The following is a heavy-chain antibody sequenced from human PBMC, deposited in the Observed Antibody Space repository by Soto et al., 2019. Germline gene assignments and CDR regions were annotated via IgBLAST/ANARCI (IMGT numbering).Heavy chain of an antibody. Sequence: QVQLVESGGGLVKPGGSLRLSCAASGFTFSGYYMSWSRQAPGKGLEWVSYISSSGSTTYYADSVKGRFTISRDNSKNSLYLQMNSLRAEDTAVYYCARDPRTTLTATLGWFDPWGQGTLVTVSS. D-gene: IGHD4-4*01. CDR1: GFTFSGYY. CDR3: ARDPRTTLTATLGWFDP. CDR2: ISSSGSTT. V-gene: IGHV3-11*01. J-gene: IGHJ5*02.